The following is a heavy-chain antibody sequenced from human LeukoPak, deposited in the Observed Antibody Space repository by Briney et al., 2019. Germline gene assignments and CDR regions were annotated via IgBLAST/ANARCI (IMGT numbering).Heavy chain of an antibody. J-gene: IGHJ4*02. D-gene: IGHD3-10*01. CDR1: GFTFSSYA. CDR2: LSGSGGST. V-gene: IGHV3-23*01. Sequence: GGSLRLSCAASGFTFSSYAMNWVRQAPRKGLQWVSALSGSGGSTYYADSVKGRFTIFRDNSKNTMYLQMNSLRAEDTAVYYCAKGSMGRGPDYWGQGTLVTVSS. CDR3: AKGSMGRGPDY.